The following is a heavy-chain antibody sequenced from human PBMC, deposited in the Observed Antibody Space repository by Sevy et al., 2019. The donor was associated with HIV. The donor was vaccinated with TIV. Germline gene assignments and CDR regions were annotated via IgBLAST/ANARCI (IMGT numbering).Heavy chain of an antibody. CDR1: GFTFDDYT. CDR3: AKDKDSRASYYYYGMDV. V-gene: IGHV3-43*01. J-gene: IGHJ6*02. Sequence: GGSLRLSCAASGFTFDDYTMHWVRQAPGKGLEWVSLISWDGGSTYYADSVKGRFTISRDNSKNSLYLQMNSLRTEDTALYYCAKDKDSRASYYYYGMDVWGQGTTVTVSS. CDR2: ISWDGGST.